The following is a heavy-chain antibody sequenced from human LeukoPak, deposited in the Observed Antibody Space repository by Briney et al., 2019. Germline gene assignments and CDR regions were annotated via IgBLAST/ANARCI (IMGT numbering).Heavy chain of an antibody. CDR3: AKGGTMISPFDY. CDR1: GFTFDDYA. J-gene: IGHJ4*02. Sequence: GGSLRLSCAASGFTFDDYAMHWVRQAPGKGLEWVSLISWDGGSTYYADSVKGRFTISRDNSKNSLYLQMNSLRAEDTALYYCAKGGTMISPFDYWGQGTLVTVSS. D-gene: IGHD3-22*01. V-gene: IGHV3-43D*03. CDR2: ISWDGGST.